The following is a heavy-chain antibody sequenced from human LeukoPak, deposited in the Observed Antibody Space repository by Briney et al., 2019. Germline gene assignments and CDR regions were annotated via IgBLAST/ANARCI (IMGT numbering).Heavy chain of an antibody. CDR1: GFTFSSYW. D-gene: IGHD2-15*01. CDR3: AREWYCSGGSCYITAGY. CDR2: IKQDGSEK. J-gene: IGHJ4*02. V-gene: IGHV3-7*01. Sequence: PGGSLRLSYAASGFTFSSYWMSWVRQAPGKGLEWVANIKQDGSEKYYVDSVKGRFTISRDNAKNSLYLQMNSLRAEDTAVYYCAREWYCSGGSCYITAGYWGQGTLVTVSS.